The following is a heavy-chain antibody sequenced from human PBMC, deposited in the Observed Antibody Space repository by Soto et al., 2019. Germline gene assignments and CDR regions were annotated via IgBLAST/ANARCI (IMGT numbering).Heavy chain of an antibody. Sequence: SETLSLTCTVSGGSISSGGYYWSWIRQHPGKGLEWIGYIYYSGSTYYNPSLKSRVTIPVDTSKNQFSLKLSSVTAADTAVYYCARVPYYDSSGYYTLTLDYWGQGTLVTVSS. CDR3: ARVPYYDSSGYYTLTLDY. CDR2: IYYSGST. J-gene: IGHJ4*02. CDR1: GGSISSGGYY. V-gene: IGHV4-31*03. D-gene: IGHD3-22*01.